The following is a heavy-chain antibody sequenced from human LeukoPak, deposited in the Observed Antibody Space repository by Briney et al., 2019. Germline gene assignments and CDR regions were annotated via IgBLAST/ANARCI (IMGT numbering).Heavy chain of an antibody. CDR2: INHSGST. V-gene: IGHV4-34*01. CDR1: GGSFCGYY. D-gene: IGHD3-10*01. J-gene: IGHJ3*02. CDR3: AREAALWFGEFPDAFDI. Sequence: PSETLSLTCAVYGGSFCGYYWSWIRQPPGKGLEWIGEINHSGSTNYNPSLKSRVTISVDTSKNQFSLKLSSVTAADTAVYYCAREAALWFGEFPDAFDIWGQGTMVTVSS.